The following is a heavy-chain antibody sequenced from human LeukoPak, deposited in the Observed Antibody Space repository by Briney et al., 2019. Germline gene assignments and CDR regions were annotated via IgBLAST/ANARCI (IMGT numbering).Heavy chain of an antibody. D-gene: IGHD6-13*01. CDR2: INGRGDTT. CDR3: AKDHVAAAGPHYYYYYMDV. V-gene: IGHV3-23*01. Sequence: GGSLRLSCAASGFTFSSYVMNWVRQAPGKGLEWVSTINGRGDTTYYADSVKGRFTISRDNSKNTLYLQMNSLRAEDTAVYYCAKDHVAAAGPHYYYYYMDVWGKGTTVTISS. CDR1: GFTFSSYV. J-gene: IGHJ6*03.